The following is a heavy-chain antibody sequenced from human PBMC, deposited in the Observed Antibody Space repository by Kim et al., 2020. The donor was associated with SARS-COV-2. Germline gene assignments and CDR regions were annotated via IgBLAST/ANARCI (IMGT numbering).Heavy chain of an antibody. J-gene: IGHJ4*02. Sequence: AQKFQGRVTMTRDTSTSTVYMELSSLRSEDTAVYYCAREGVGSGSYYFDYWGQGTLVTVSS. V-gene: IGHV1-46*01. D-gene: IGHD3-10*01. CDR3: AREGVGSGSYYFDY.